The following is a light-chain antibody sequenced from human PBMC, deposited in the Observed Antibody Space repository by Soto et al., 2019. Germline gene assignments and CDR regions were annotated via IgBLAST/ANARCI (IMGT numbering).Light chain of an antibody. V-gene: IGKV1-5*01. Sequence: DLQMTQSPSILSASVGDRVTITCRASQSIDTWVAWYQQKPGNAPKLLIFEASNVRSGVPSRFSGSGSGTEFTLTISSLHPDDSATFYCQQFLTYPYTFGQGTRLQI. CDR1: QSIDTW. J-gene: IGKJ2*01. CDR2: EAS. CDR3: QQFLTYPYT.